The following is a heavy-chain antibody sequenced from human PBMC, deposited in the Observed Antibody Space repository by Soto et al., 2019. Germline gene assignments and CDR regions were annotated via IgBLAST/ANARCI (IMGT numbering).Heavy chain of an antibody. V-gene: IGHV1-69*05. D-gene: IGHD1-26*01. CDR1: GGTFSSYA. CDR2: IIPIFGTA. Sequence: GASVKVSCKASGGTFSSYAISWVRQAPGQGLEWMGGIIPIFGTANYAKKCHGRVTMTRNTSISTAYMELRSVTAADTAVYYCAEWEGLGSDYYYYAMDVWGQGTTVTVSS. CDR3: AEWEGLGSDYYYYAMDV. J-gene: IGHJ6*02.